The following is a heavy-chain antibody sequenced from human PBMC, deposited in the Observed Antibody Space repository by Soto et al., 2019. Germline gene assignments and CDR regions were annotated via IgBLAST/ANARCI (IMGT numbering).Heavy chain of an antibody. Sequence: GESLKISCKGSGYSFAGYCITWLRQKPVKGLEWMGRIDPSDSQTYYSPSFRGHVTISVTKSITTVFLQWSSLRASDTAMYYCARQIYDSDTGPNFQYYFESWGQGTPVTVSS. CDR1: GYSFAGYC. CDR3: ARQIYDSDTGPNFQYYFES. D-gene: IGHD3-22*01. V-gene: IGHV5-10-1*01. J-gene: IGHJ4*02. CDR2: IDPSDSQT.